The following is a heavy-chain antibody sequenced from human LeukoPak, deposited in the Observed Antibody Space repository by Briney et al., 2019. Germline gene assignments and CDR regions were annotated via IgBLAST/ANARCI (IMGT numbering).Heavy chain of an antibody. CDR1: GFTFSSYT. V-gene: IGHV3-23*01. J-gene: IGHJ4*02. CDR3: ATIGYSSSWDTFYY. D-gene: IGHD6-13*01. CDR2: ISGSGGST. Sequence: GGSLRLSCAASGFTFSSYTMSWVRQAPGKGLEWVSAISGSGGSTYYADSVKGRFTISRDNSKNTLYLQMNSLRAEDTAVYYCATIGYSSSWDTFYYWGQGTLVTVSS.